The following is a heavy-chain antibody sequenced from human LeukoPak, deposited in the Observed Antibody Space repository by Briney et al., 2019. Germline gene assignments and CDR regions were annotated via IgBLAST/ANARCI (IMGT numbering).Heavy chain of an antibody. CDR2: IDSDGTTA. CDR1: AFTFSNYW. Sequence: GGSLRLSCAASAFTFSNYWMHWVRQTPGKGLVWVARIDSDGTTATYADSVKGRFTISRDNAKNSLYLHMNSLRAEDTALYYCAKNYYGSGNYLGYWGQGTLVTVSS. D-gene: IGHD3-10*01. CDR3: AKNYYGSGNYLGY. V-gene: IGHV3-74*01. J-gene: IGHJ4*02.